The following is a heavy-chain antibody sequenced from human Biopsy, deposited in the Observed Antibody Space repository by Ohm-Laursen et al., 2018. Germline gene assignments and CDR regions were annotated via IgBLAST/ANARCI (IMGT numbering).Heavy chain of an antibody. D-gene: IGHD5-12*01. CDR2: LSSRGSNI. V-gene: IGHV3-11*04. J-gene: IGHJ3*01. Sequence: SLRLSCTASGFTFSDYYMSWIRQAPGKGLEWISYLSSRGSNIYYADSVKGRFTVSRDNAKRSVFLQMNSLRAEDTAVYYCAREAVVATIDDGFDVWGQGTVVTVSS. CDR1: GFTFSDYY. CDR3: AREAVVATIDDGFDV.